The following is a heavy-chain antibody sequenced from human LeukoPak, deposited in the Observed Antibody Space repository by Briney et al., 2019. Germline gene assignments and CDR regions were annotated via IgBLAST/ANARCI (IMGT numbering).Heavy chain of an antibody. CDR1: GYIFTTNV. CDR3: ARERKSGSSNWFDP. CDR2: INPGNGDT. J-gene: IGHJ5*02. D-gene: IGHD3-10*01. Sequence: EASVKVSCKASGYIFTTNVIHWVRQAPGQRLEWMGWINPGNGDTKYSPEFQGRVIFTRDTSATTAYMELSSLTSDDMTIYYCARERKSGSSNWFDPWGQGTLVTVSS. V-gene: IGHV1-3*03.